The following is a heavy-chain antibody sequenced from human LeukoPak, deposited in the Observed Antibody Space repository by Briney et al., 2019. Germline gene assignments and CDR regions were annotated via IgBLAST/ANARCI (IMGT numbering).Heavy chain of an antibody. D-gene: IGHD4-17*01. CDR3: AKDYVDPLAYGDYELDAFDI. Sequence: SGGSLRLSCAASGFTFSSYAMHWVRQAPGKGLEWVAVISYDGSNKYYADSVKGRFTISRDNSKNTLYLQMNSLRAEGTAVYYCAKDYVDPLAYGDYELDAFDIWGQGTMVTVSS. V-gene: IGHV3-30-3*01. J-gene: IGHJ3*02. CDR1: GFTFSSYA. CDR2: ISYDGSNK.